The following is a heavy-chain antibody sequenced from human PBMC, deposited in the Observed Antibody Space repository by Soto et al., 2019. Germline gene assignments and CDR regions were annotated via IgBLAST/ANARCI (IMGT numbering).Heavy chain of an antibody. Sequence: ASVKVSCKASGGTFSSYAISWVRQAPGQGLEWMGGIIPIFGTAKYAQKFQGRVTITADESTSTAYMELSSMGSEDTAVYYCARVRGSSGYYYGYSGQGTTVTVSS. D-gene: IGHD3-22*01. CDR2: IIPIFGTA. V-gene: IGHV1-69*13. J-gene: IGHJ4*02. CDR3: ARVRGSSGYYYGY. CDR1: GGTFSSYA.